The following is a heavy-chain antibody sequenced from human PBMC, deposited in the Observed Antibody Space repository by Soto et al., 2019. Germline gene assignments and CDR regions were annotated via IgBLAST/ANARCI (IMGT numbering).Heavy chain of an antibody. CDR1: GFTFSSYW. V-gene: IGHV3-7*01. J-gene: IGHJ6*02. Sequence: VQLVESGGGLVQPGGSLRLSCAASGFTFSSYWMSWVRQAPGKGLEWVANIKQDGSEKYYVDSVKGRFTISRDNAKNSLYLQMNSLRAEDTAVYYCARDSGTYTRGFYYYGMDVWGQGTTVTVSS. CDR2: IKQDGSEK. D-gene: IGHD1-26*01. CDR3: ARDSGTYTRGFYYYGMDV.